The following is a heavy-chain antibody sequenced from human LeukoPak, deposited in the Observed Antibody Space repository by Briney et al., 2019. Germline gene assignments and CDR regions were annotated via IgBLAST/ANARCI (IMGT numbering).Heavy chain of an antibody. D-gene: IGHD1-26*01. V-gene: IGHV1-3*01. CDR1: GYTFTSYA. CDR2: INAGNGNT. Sequence: GASVKVSCKASGYTFTSYAMHWVRQAPGQRLEWMGWINAGNGNTKYSQKFQGRVTITRDTSASTAYMELSSLRSEDTAVYHCAREAPRVGATTRYFQHWGQGTLVTVSS. CDR3: AREAPRVGATTRYFQH. J-gene: IGHJ1*01.